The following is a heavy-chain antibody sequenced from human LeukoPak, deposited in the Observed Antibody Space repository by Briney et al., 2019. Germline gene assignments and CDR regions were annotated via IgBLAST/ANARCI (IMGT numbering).Heavy chain of an antibody. Sequence: PGRSLRLSCAASGFPFSSYWMNWVRQAPGKELEWVANINQDGSEKYYVDSVKGRFTISRDNAKNSLYVQMNSLRAEDTAVYYCARSTKMGDYWGQGTLVTVSS. CDR2: INQDGSEK. CDR3: ARSTKMGDY. J-gene: IGHJ4*02. V-gene: IGHV3-7*04. D-gene: IGHD3-22*01. CDR1: GFPFSSYW.